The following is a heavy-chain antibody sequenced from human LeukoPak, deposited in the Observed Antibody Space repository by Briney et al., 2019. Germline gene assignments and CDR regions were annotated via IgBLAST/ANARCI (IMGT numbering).Heavy chain of an antibody. V-gene: IGHV3-53*01. CDR2: IYSGGST. Sequence: GGSLRLSCAASGFTFSSYAMSWVRQAPGKGLEWVSVIYSGGSTYYADSVKGRFTISRDNSKNTLYLQMNSLRAEDTAVYYCARDRGHFDYWGQGTLVTVSS. J-gene: IGHJ4*02. CDR3: ARDRGHFDY. CDR1: GFTFSSYA. D-gene: IGHD6-25*01.